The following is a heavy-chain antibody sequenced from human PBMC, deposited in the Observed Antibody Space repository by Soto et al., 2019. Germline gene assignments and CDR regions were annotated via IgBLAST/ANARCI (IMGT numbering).Heavy chain of an antibody. V-gene: IGHV3-74*01. CDR2: INSDGSST. D-gene: IGHD5-18*01. CDR1: GFTFSSYW. CDR3: ARLPAMVIYGMDV. J-gene: IGHJ6*02. Sequence: GGSLRLSCAASGFTFSSYWMHWVRQAPGKGLVWVSRINSDGSSTSYADSVKGRFTISRDNAKNTLYLQMNSLRAEDTAVYYCARLPAMVIYGMDVWGQGTTVTVSS.